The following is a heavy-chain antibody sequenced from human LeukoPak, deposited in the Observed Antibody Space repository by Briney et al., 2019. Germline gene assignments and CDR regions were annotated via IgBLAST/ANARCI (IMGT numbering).Heavy chain of an antibody. CDR3: AGDPTPYYYGSGSFDY. D-gene: IGHD3-10*01. Sequence: GASVKVSCKASGYTFTSYYMHWVRQAPGQGLEWMGIINPSGGSTSYAQKFQGRVTMTRDTSTSTVYMELSSLRSEDTAVYYCAGDPTPYYYGSGSFDYWGQGTLVTVSS. J-gene: IGHJ4*02. CDR1: GYTFTSYY. CDR2: INPSGGST. V-gene: IGHV1-46*01.